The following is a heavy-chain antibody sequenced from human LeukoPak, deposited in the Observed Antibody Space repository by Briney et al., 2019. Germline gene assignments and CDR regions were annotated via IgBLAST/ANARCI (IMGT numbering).Heavy chain of an antibody. CDR2: IYYSGST. Sequence: SETLSLTCTVSGGSISSGSYYWGWIRQPPGKGLEWIGSIYYSGSTYYNPSLKSRVTISVDTSKNQFSLKLSSVTAADTAVYYCAATDEEDFDYWGQGTLVTVSS. CDR3: AATDEEDFDY. D-gene: IGHD5-24*01. CDR1: GGSISSGSYY. V-gene: IGHV4-39*07. J-gene: IGHJ4*02.